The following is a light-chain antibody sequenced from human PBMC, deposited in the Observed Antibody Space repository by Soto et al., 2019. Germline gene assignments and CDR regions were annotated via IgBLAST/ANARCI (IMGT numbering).Light chain of an antibody. Sequence: DIQRTQSPSNLSASVGDRVTITCRASQSISSWLAWYQQKPGKAPKLLIYKASTLESGAPSRFSDSGSGTEFTLTISSQQHDEFASYYCQQYITESTFGQGTKVDSK. J-gene: IGKJ1*01. CDR1: QSISSW. V-gene: IGKV1-5*03. CDR3: QQYITEST. CDR2: KAS.